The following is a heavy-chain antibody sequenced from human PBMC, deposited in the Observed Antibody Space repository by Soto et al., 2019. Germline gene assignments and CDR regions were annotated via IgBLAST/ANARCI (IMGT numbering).Heavy chain of an antibody. Sequence: GGSLRLSCAASGFTFSDYYMSWIRQAPGKGLEWVSYISSSSSYTNYAESVKGRFTISRDNAKNSLYLQMNSLRADDTALYYCARDHHRYSGYDYVDYWGQGTLVTVSS. CDR3: ARDHHRYSGYDYVDY. D-gene: IGHD5-12*01. J-gene: IGHJ4*02. CDR2: ISSSSSYT. CDR1: GFTFSDYY. V-gene: IGHV3-11*05.